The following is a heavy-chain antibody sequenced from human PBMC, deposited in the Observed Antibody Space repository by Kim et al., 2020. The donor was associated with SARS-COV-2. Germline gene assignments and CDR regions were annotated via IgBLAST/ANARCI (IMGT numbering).Heavy chain of an antibody. D-gene: IGHD3-16*01. V-gene: IGHV3-23*05. CDR3: SRGGSSDY. Sequence: ITSYADSVKSRLAISRDNPKDTLYLQMNSLRAEDTAVDYCSRGGSSDYWGQGTLVTVSS. J-gene: IGHJ4*02. CDR2: IT.